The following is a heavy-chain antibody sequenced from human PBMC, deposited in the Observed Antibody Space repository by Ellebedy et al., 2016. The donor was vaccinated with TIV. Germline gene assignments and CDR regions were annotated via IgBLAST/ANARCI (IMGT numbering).Heavy chain of an antibody. J-gene: IGHJ2*01. Sequence: GESLKISCAASGFTFRNYAMTWVRQAAGKGLEWVSLIDSGDTTYYADSVKGTFTISRDTSRNTLYLQMNSLRAEDTAVYYCARASFYDVDLSGWYFDLWGRGTLVTVSS. CDR2: IDSGDTT. CDR3: ARASFYDVDLSGWYFDL. V-gene: IGHV3-66*01. D-gene: IGHD3-10*02. CDR1: GFTFRNYA.